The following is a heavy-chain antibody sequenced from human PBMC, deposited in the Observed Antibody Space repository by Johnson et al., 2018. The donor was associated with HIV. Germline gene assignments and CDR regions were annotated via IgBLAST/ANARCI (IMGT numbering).Heavy chain of an antibody. V-gene: IGHV3-9*01. CDR2: ISWDGGST. Sequence: VYLVESGGGLVQPGRSLRLSCVASGFTFDDYAMHWVRQAPGKGLEWVSGISWDGGSTYYADSVKGRFTISRDNAKNSLYLKMNSLRAEDTAVYYCARSATGTTADAFDIWGQGTMVTVSS. D-gene: IGHD1-7*01. CDR3: ARSATGTTADAFDI. J-gene: IGHJ3*02. CDR1: GFTFDDYA.